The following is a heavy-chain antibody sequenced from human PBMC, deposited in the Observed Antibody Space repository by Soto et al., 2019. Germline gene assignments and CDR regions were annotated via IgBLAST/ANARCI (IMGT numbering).Heavy chain of an antibody. Sequence: ASVKVSCKASGYTFTSYGISWVRQAPGQGLDWMVWISAYNGNTNYAQKLQGRVTMTTDTSTSTAYMELRSLRSDDTAVYYCARSRGDCSGGSCYFPWFDPWGQGTLVTVSS. V-gene: IGHV1-18*01. J-gene: IGHJ5*02. CDR2: ISAYNGNT. CDR3: ARSRGDCSGGSCYFPWFDP. D-gene: IGHD2-15*01. CDR1: GYTFTSYG.